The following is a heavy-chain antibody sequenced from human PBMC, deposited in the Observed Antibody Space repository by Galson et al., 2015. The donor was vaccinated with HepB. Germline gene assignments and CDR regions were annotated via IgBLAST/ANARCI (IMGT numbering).Heavy chain of an antibody. D-gene: IGHD6-19*01. CDR1: GFTFGSYG. CDR2: IWYDGSNK. V-gene: IGHV3-33*01. CDR3: ARAGAVAGTDPIDY. Sequence: SLRLSCAASGFTFGSYGMHWVRQAPGKGLEWVAVIWYDGSNKYYADSVKGRFTISRDNSKNTLYLQMNSLRAEDTAVYYCARAGAVAGTDPIDYWGQGTLVTVSS. J-gene: IGHJ4*02.